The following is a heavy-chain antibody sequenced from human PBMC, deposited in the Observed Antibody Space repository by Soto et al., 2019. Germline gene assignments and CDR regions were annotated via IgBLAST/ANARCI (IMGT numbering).Heavy chain of an antibody. CDR2: ISSSSSYT. CDR3: ARLGYCTNGVCYPYYYYYGMDV. J-gene: IGHJ6*02. CDR1: GFTFSDYY. D-gene: IGHD2-8*01. Sequence: GGSLRLSCAASGFTFSDYYMSWIRQAPGKGLEWVSYISSSSSYTNHADSVKGRFTISRDNAKNSLYLQMNSLRAEDTAVYYCARLGYCTNGVCYPYYYYYGMDVWGQGTTVTVSS. V-gene: IGHV3-11*06.